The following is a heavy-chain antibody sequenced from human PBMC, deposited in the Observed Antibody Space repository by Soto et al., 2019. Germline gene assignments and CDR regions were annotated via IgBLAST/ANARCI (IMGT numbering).Heavy chain of an antibody. CDR1: GGTFSSYA. Sequence: SVKVSCKASGGTFSSYAISWVRQAPGQGLEWMGGIIPIFGTANYAQKLQGRVTITADESTSTAYMELSSLRSEDTAVYYCARGNEKGIAAVLVRWGQGTLVTVSS. J-gene: IGHJ4*02. D-gene: IGHD6-13*01. CDR3: ARGNEKGIAAVLVR. CDR2: IIPIFGTA. V-gene: IGHV1-69*13.